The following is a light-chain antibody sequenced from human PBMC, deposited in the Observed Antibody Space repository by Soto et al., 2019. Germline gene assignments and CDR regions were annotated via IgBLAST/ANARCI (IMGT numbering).Light chain of an antibody. CDR2: DVS. J-gene: IGLJ2*01. Sequence: QSALTQPASVSGSPGQSITISCTGTSSDVGGYNYVSWYQQHPGKAPKLMIYDVSTRPSGVSNRFSGSKSGNTASLTISGLQAEDEADYYCTSYTAGSTIRVLFGGGTKLTVL. CDR3: TSYTAGSTIRVL. CDR1: SSDVGGYNY. V-gene: IGLV2-14*01.